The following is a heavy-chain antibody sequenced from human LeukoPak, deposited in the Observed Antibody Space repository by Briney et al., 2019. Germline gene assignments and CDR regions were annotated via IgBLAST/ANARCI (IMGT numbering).Heavy chain of an antibody. CDR3: ARSLYGEAFDL. CDR2: ISASNGYM. D-gene: IGHD4/OR15-4a*01. V-gene: IGHV1-18*01. Sequence: GASVKVSCKASGDTFTKYQFSWARQAPGQGLEWLGWISASNGYMNYAEKVQDRITVTIDTSTSTVYMELTSLTSDDTGVYYCARSLYGEAFDLWGQGTLVTVSS. J-gene: IGHJ4*02. CDR1: GDTFTKYQ.